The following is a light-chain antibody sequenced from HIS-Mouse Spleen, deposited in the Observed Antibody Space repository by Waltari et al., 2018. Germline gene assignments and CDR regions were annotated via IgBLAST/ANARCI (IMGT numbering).Light chain of an antibody. V-gene: IGKV2-28*01. CDR2: LGS. J-gene: IGKJ1*01. Sequence: DIVMTQSPLSLPVTPGEPASISCRFSQSLLHSNGYNYLDWDLQKPGQSPQLLIYLGSNRASGVPDRFSGSGSGTDFTLKISRVEAEDVGVYYCMQALQTWTFGQGTKVEIK. CDR3: MQALQTWT. CDR1: QSLLHSNGYNY.